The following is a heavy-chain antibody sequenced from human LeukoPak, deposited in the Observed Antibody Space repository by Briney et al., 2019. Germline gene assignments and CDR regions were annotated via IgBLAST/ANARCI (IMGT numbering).Heavy chain of an antibody. CDR3: AGDAKLLGAFDW. J-gene: IGHJ3*01. Sequence: SETLSLTCTVSGGSLSSYYWSWIRQPPGEKLEWIGYLYYSGRTNYNPSLRSRVTISADTSKNQFSLKLTSVTAADTAVYYCAGDAKLLGAFDWWGPGTMVTASS. V-gene: IGHV4-59*01. CDR2: LYYSGRT. CDR1: GGSLSSYY.